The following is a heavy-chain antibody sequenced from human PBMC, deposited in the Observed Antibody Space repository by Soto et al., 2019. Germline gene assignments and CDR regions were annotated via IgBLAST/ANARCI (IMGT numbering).Heavy chain of an antibody. J-gene: IGHJ3*02. D-gene: IGHD2-2*01. CDR1: GFTFSNAW. CDR2: IKSKTDGGTT. V-gene: IGHV3-15*01. CDR3: TTDFSGDCSSTSCYDDAFDI. Sequence: GGSLRLSCAASGFTFSNAWMSWVRQAPGKGLEWVGRIKSKTDGGTTDYAAPVKGRFTISRDDSKNTLYLQMNSLKTEDTAVYYCTTDFSGDCSSTSCYDDAFDIWGQGTMVTVSS.